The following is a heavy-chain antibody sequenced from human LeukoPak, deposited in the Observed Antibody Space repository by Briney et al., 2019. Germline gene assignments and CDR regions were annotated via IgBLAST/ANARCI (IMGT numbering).Heavy chain of an antibody. V-gene: IGHV4-34*01. CDR2: INHSGST. CDR1: GGSFSGYY. D-gene: IGHD5-24*01. Sequence: KPSETLSLTCAVYGGSFSGYYWSWIRQPPGKGLEWIGEINHSGSTNYNPSLKSRVTISVDTAKNQFALKLSSVTAADTAVYYCARPSRDEEIVYWGQRTLVTVST. CDR3: ARPSRDEEIVY. J-gene: IGHJ4*02.